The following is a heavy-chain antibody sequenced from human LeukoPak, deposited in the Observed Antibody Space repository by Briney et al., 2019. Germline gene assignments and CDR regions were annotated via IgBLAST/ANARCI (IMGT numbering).Heavy chain of an antibody. CDR1: GFTFSSYA. CDR3: AKAYYYDSSGYSTTNTLPYYFDY. D-gene: IGHD3-22*01. V-gene: IGHV3-23*01. CDR2: ISGSGGTT. Sequence: PGGSLRLSCAASGFTFSSYAMNWVRQAPGKGLEWVSVISGSGGTTHYADSVKGRFTISRDNSKNTLYLQMNSLRAEDTAVYYCAKAYYYDSSGYSTTNTLPYYFDYWGQGTLVTVSS. J-gene: IGHJ4*02.